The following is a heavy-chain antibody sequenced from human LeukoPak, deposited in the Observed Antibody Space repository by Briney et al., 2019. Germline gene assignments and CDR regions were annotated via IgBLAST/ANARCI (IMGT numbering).Heavy chain of an antibody. J-gene: IGHJ4*02. D-gene: IGHD3-10*01. Sequence: SQTLSLTCTVSGGSISSGDYYWSWIRQPPGKGLEWIGYIYYSGSTYYNPSLKSRVTISVDTSKNQFSLKLSSVTAADTAVYYCARSTPWNYGSGSLFDYWGQGTLVTVSS. V-gene: IGHV4-30-4*01. CDR3: ARSTPWNYGSGSLFDY. CDR2: IYYSGST. CDR1: GGSISSGDYY.